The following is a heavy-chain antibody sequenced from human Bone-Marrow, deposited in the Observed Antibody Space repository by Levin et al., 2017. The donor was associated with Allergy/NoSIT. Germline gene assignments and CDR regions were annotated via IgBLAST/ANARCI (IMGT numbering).Heavy chain of an antibody. CDR3: AGEPNSPYYYHYGLDV. V-gene: IGHV4-39*07. J-gene: IGHJ6*02. CDR1: GGSISDDSYY. D-gene: IGHD2/OR15-2a*01. Sequence: SQTLSLTCTVSGGSISDDSYYWAWVRQPPGKGLEWVGSIYYDGSAYYNPSLKTRLTISVDTSKNQFSLRVNSVTAADTAVYYCAGEPNSPYYYHYGLDVWGPGTTVTVSS. CDR2: IYYDGSA.